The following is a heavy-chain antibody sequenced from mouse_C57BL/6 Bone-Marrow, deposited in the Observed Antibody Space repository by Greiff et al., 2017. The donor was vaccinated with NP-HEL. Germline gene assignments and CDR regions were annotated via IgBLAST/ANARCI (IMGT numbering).Heavy chain of an antibody. Sequence: EVQGVESGGGLVQSGRSLRLSCATSGFTFSDFYMEWVRQAPGKGLEWIAASRNKANDYTTEYSASVKGRFIVSRDTYQSILYLQMNALRAEDTAMYYCARDAKDYGSKDWYFDVWGTGTTVTVSS. CDR3: ARDAKDYGSKDWYFDV. J-gene: IGHJ1*03. CDR1: GFTFSDFY. CDR2: SRNKANDYTT. V-gene: IGHV7-1*01. D-gene: IGHD1-1*01.